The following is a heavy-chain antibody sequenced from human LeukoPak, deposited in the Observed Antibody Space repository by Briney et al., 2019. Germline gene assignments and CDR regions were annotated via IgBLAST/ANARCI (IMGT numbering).Heavy chain of an antibody. Sequence: GESLKISCKGSGYSFTSYWIGWVRQLPGEGLEWMGIIYPGDSDTRYSPSFQGQVTISADKSISTAYLQWSSLKASDTAMYYCARLPYYYDSSGYGPNWFDPWGQGTLVTVSS. V-gene: IGHV5-51*01. CDR3: ARLPYYYDSSGYGPNWFDP. CDR2: IYPGDSDT. J-gene: IGHJ5*02. D-gene: IGHD3-22*01. CDR1: GYSFTSYW.